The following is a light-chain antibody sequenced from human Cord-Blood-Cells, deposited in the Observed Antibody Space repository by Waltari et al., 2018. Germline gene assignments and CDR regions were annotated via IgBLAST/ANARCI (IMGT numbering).Light chain of an antibody. Sequence: DIQMTQTPSPLSASVGDRATIPCRASPSISSYLNRYQQKPGKAPKLLIYAASSLQSGVPSRFSGSGSWTDFTLTISSLQPEDFATYYCQQSYSTPWTFGQGTKVEIK. CDR2: AAS. CDR3: QQSYSTPWT. J-gene: IGKJ1*01. CDR1: PSISSY. V-gene: IGKV1-39*01.